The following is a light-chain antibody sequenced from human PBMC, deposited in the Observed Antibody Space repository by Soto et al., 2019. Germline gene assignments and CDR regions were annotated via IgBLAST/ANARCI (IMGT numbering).Light chain of an antibody. CDR1: STDVGGYDF. CDR3: PSFARGTTFF. Sequence: QSALTQPASVSGSPGQSVTVSCTGTSTDVGGYDFVSWYQQHPGKGPKLIIYDVTKRPSGTSNRFTGSKSGNTASLTISGLRAGDGADYYSPSFARGTTFFFGTGTKLTV. CDR2: DVT. V-gene: IGLV2-14*03. J-gene: IGLJ1*01.